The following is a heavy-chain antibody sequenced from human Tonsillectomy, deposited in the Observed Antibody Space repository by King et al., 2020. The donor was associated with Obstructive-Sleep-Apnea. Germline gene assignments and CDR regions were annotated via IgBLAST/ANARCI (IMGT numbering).Heavy chain of an antibody. CDR2: IYYTGST. CDR3: GGIVVVSTYFDY. J-gene: IGHJ4*02. V-gene: IGHV4-39*07. CDR1: GGSISSSSYY. D-gene: IGHD3-22*01. Sequence: QLQESGPGLVKPSETLSLTCTVSGGSISSSSYYWGWIRQPPGKGLEWIGRIYYTGSTWYNPSLKSRVTISVDTSKNQFSLKLNSVTAADTAVYYCGGIVVVSTYFDYWGQGTLVTVSS.